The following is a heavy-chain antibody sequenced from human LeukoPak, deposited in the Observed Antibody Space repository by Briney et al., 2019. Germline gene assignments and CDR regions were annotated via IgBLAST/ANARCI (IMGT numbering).Heavy chain of an antibody. CDR1: GYSFTGYY. Sequence: ASVKVSCKASGYSFTGYYMHWVRQAPGQGLEWMGWINPYSGGTNYAQKFQGRVTMTRDTSISTAYMELSRLRSDDTAVYYCVRDRTKYCSSTSCPLDYWGQGTLVTVSS. D-gene: IGHD2-2*01. CDR3: VRDRTKYCSSTSCPLDY. CDR2: INPYSGGT. V-gene: IGHV1-2*02. J-gene: IGHJ4*02.